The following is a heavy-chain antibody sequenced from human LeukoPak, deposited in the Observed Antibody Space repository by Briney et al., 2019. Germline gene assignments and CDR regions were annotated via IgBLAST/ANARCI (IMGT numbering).Heavy chain of an antibody. J-gene: IGHJ4*02. V-gene: IGHV3-23*01. CDR2: ISGSGGGT. CDR3: AKGVGDFDY. Sequence: GGSLRLSCAVAGITLSNYGMSWVRQAPGKGLEWVAGISGSGGGTNYADSVKGRFTISRDNPRNTLYLQMNSLRAEDTAVYYCAKGVGDFDYWGQGTLVTVSS. D-gene: IGHD3-16*01. CDR1: GITLSNYG.